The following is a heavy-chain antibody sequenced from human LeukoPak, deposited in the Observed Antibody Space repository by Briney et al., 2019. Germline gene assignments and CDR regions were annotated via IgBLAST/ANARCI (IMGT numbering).Heavy chain of an antibody. CDR3: CWGRYGGYFDY. Sequence: ASVKVSCKASGYTFTSYDINRVRQATGQGLEWMGWMNPNSGNTGYAQKFQGRVTITRNTSISTAYMELSSLRSEDTAVYYCCWGRYGGYFDYWGQGTLVTVSS. D-gene: IGHD3-9*01. CDR1: GYTFTSYD. CDR2: MNPNSGNT. V-gene: IGHV1-8*03. J-gene: IGHJ4*02.